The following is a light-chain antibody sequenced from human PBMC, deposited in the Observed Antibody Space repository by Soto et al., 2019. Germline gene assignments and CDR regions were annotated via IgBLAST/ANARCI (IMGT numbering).Light chain of an antibody. Sequence: QSVLTQPASVSGSPGQSITVSYTGTRGDIGSYNYVSWFQHHPGKAPKLMIFDVNNRPSGVSSRFSGSKSGNTASLTISGLQAEDEADYYCTSYTSDSTLVFGTGTKLTVL. V-gene: IGLV2-14*03. J-gene: IGLJ1*01. CDR2: DVN. CDR1: RGDIGSYNY. CDR3: TSYTSDSTLV.